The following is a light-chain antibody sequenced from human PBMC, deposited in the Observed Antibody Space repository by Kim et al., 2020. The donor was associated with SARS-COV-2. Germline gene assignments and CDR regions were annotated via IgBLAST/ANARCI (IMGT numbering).Light chain of an antibody. CDR2: EVS. CDR1: QSVGSN. J-gene: IGKJ1*01. CDR3: QQYNKWPPGT. Sequence: APGEGAALSCRASQSVGSNVAWYQRKPGQPLRLLMYEVSIRVTGIPARFSGSGSGTEFTLTISSLQSEDFAIYYCQQYNKWPPGTFGQGTKVDIK. V-gene: IGKV3-15*01.